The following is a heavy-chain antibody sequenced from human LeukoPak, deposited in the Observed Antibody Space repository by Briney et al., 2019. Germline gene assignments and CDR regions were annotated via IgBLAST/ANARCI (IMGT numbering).Heavy chain of an antibody. J-gene: IGHJ3*02. CDR1: GFTVSSNY. V-gene: IGHV3-53*01. D-gene: IGHD3-9*01. CDR2: IYSGGST. CDR3: ARDREHYDILTGPVPGAFDI. Sequence: GGSLRLSCAASGFTVSSNYMSWVRQAPGKGLEWVSVIYSGGSTYYADSVKGRFTISRDNSKNTLYLQMNSLRAEDTAVYYCARDREHYDILTGPVPGAFDIWGQGTMVTVSS.